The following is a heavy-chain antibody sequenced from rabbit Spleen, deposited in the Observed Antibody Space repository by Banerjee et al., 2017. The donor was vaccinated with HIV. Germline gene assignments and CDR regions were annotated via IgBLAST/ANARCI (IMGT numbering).Heavy chain of an antibody. CDR3: ARDTSSSFSSYGMDL. CDR1: RFDLNTYG. V-gene: IGHV1S39*01. CDR2: IDPVFGAT. Sequence: QEQLVESGGGLVQPGGSLKLSCKASRFDLNTYGVSWVRQAPGKGLEWIGYIDPVFGATYYATWVNGRFTISKTSSTTVTLQMTSLTAADTATYFCARDTSSSFSSYGMDLWGQGTLVTVS. D-gene: IGHD1-1*01. J-gene: IGHJ6*01.